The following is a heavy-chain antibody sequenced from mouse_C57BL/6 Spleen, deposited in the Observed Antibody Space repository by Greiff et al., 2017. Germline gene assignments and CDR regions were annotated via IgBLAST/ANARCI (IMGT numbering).Heavy chain of an antibody. Sequence: VKLMESGPELVKPGASVKISCKASGYAFSSSWMNWVKQRPGKGLEWIGRIYPGDGDTNYNGKFKGKATLTADKSSSTAYMQLSSLTSEDSAVYFCARYGFDVWGTGTTVTVSS. CDR3: ARYGFDV. CDR2: IYPGDGDT. CDR1: GYAFSSSW. J-gene: IGHJ1*03. V-gene: IGHV1-82*01. D-gene: IGHD1-1*01.